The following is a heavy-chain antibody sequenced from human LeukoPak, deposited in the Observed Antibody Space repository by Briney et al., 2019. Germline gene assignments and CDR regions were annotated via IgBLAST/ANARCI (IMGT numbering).Heavy chain of an antibody. CDR2: VYTSGTT. J-gene: IGHJ5*02. CDR1: GGYISNYF. CDR3: ARDGAYSDSSGLLRLAP. Sequence: SETLSLTCSVSGGYISNYFWSWIQQPAGKGLEWIGRVYTSGTTNSNPSLHRRVTMSVDTYTNQFSLKLCSVTTSDTAVYYCARDGAYSDSSGLLRLAPWGQGSLVTVSS. D-gene: IGHD3-22*01. V-gene: IGHV4-4*07.